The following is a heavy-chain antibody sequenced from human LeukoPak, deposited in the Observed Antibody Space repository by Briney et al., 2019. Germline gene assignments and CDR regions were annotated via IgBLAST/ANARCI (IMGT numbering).Heavy chain of an antibody. J-gene: IGHJ4*02. CDR2: IYSTGST. Sequence: SETLSLTCTVSGXSINFYYGSWIRQPAGKGLESIGRIYSTGSTNYSPSLKSRVTMSVDKSKNQFSLNLSSVTAADTAVYYCARGIADPYSFDSWGQGTLVTVSS. CDR3: ARGIADPYSFDS. CDR1: GXSINFYY. V-gene: IGHV4-4*07. D-gene: IGHD6-13*01.